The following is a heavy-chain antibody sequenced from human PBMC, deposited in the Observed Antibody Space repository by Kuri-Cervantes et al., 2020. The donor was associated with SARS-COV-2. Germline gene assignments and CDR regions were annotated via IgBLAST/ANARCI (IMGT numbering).Heavy chain of an antibody. V-gene: IGHV1-2*04. J-gene: IGHJ6*02. CDR3: ASSRSITIFGVVINYYHGMDV. D-gene: IGHD3-3*01. Sequence: ASVKVSCKASGYTFTGYYMHWVRQAPGQGLEWMGWINPNSGGTNYAQKFQGWVTMTRDTSISTAYMELSSLRSEDTAVYYCASSRSITIFGVVINYYHGMDVWGQGTTVTVSS. CDR1: GYTFTGYY. CDR2: INPNSGGT.